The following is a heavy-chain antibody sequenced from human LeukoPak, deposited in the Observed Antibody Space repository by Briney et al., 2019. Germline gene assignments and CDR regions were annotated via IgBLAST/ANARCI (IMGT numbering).Heavy chain of an antibody. Sequence: GGSLRLSCEASGFTFSNYAMHWVRQAPGKGLEGVAVISYDGSNNYYADSVKGRFTISRDNSKNTLYLQMNSLRAEDTAVYYCARDPSPSAGYFDYWGQGTLVTVS. CDR2: ISYDGSNN. V-gene: IGHV3-30-3*01. J-gene: IGHJ4*02. CDR1: GFTFSNYA. CDR3: ARDPSPSAGYFDY.